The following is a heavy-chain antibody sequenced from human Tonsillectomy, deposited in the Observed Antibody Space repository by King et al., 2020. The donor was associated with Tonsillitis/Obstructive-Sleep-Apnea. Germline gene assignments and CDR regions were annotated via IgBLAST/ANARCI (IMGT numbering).Heavy chain of an antibody. CDR3: ARTPSGSTFDY. CDR2: IYFSGST. D-gene: IGHD5-12*01. J-gene: IGHJ4*02. CDR1: GGSISSSSYN. Sequence: QLQESGPGLVKPSETLSLTCTVSGGSISSSSYNWGWIRQPPGKGLEWIGGIYFSGSTYYNQSLKSRVTISVDTSKNQFYLKVSSVTAADTAVYYCARTPSGSTFDYWGQGTLVTVSS. V-gene: IGHV4-39*01.